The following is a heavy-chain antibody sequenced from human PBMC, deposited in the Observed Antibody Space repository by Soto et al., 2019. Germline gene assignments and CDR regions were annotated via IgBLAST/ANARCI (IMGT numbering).Heavy chain of an antibody. CDR3: ARLPTNSPDYYYFGMDV. V-gene: IGHV4-30-4*01. CDR2: INYSGTS. CDR1: GGSNRSGDYY. Sequence: SQTLSLTCTVSGGSNRSGDYYCSWIRHAPGKGLKWLGYINYSGTSYFNPYLKSRVTISLDASMNQFSLSLNSVTAAHTAVYYCARLPTNSPDYYYFGMDVWGQGTTVTV. J-gene: IGHJ6*02. D-gene: IGHD7-27*01.